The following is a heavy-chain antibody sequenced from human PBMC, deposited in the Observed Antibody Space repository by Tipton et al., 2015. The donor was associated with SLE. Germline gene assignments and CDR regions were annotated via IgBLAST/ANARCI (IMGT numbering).Heavy chain of an antibody. CDR2: INHSGST. D-gene: IGHD4/OR15-4a*01. V-gene: IGHV4-34*01. CDR1: GGSISSYY. CDR3: ARDHKVLAFDI. Sequence: TLSLTCTVSGGSISSYYWSWIRQPPGKGLEWIGEINHSGSTNYNPSLKSRVTISVDTSKNQFSLKLSSVTAADTAVYYCARDHKVLAFDIWGQGTMVTVSS. J-gene: IGHJ3*02.